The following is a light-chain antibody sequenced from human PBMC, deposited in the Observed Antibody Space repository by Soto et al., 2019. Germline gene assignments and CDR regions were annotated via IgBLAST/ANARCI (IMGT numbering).Light chain of an antibody. CDR3: QQYNNWWT. V-gene: IGKV3D-15*02. Sequence: VLIQSPATLSVSPGERATLSCRASETVATILAWYQQKPGQAPRLLISGASTRAAGISDRFSGSGSGTEFTLTISSLQSEDFAVYYCQQYNNWWTFGQGTKV. J-gene: IGKJ1*01. CDR2: GAS. CDR1: ETVATI.